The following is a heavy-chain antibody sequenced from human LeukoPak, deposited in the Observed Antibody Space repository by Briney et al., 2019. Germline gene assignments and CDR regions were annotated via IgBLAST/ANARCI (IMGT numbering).Heavy chain of an antibody. J-gene: IGHJ4*02. CDR1: GYSISSGYY. CDR3: ARDRADYYDSSGYYYAYYFDY. Sequence: QPSETLSLSCTVSGYSISSGYYWGWIRQPPGKGLEWIGSIYHSGSTYYSPSLKSRVTISVDTSKNQFSLKLSSVTAADTAVYYCARDRADYYDSSGYYYAYYFDYWGQGTLVTVSS. CDR2: IYHSGST. D-gene: IGHD3-22*01. V-gene: IGHV4-38-2*02.